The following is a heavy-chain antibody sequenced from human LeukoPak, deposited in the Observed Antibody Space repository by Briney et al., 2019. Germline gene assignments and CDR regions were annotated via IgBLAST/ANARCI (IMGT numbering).Heavy chain of an antibody. Sequence: SETLSLTCTVSGGSIRSGGYYWGWIRQPPGKGLEWIATIYYSGSTNYNPSLKSRVTISVDKSKNQFSLKLSSVTAADTAVYYCARANVVVPAAYTIDWFDPWGQGTLVTVSS. CDR1: GGSIRSGGYY. D-gene: IGHD2-2*01. J-gene: IGHJ5*02. CDR2: IYYSGST. CDR3: ARANVVVPAAYTIDWFDP. V-gene: IGHV4-39*07.